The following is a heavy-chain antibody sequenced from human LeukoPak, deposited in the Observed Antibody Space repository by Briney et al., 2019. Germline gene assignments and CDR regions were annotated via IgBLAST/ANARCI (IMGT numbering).Heavy chain of an antibody. CDR1: GYTFTGYY. Sequence: GASVKVSCKASGYTFTGYYMHWVRQAPGQGLEWMGWINANSGGTNYAQKFQGRVTMTRDTSISTAYMELSRLRSDDTAVYYCARAHDILLWFGELSFDYWGQGTLVTVTS. D-gene: IGHD3-10*01. J-gene: IGHJ4*02. V-gene: IGHV1-2*02. CDR2: INANSGGT. CDR3: ARAHDILLWFGELSFDY.